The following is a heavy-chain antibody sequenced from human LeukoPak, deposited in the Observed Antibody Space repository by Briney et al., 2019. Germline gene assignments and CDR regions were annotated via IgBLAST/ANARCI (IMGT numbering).Heavy chain of an antibody. V-gene: IGHV4-30-2*01. CDR1: GGSISSGGYS. CDR3: ARSLGYSGYDWEVFDY. J-gene: IGHJ4*02. D-gene: IGHD5-12*01. Sequence: SQTLSLTCAVSGGSISSGGYSWRWIRQPPGKGLEWIGYIYHSGSTYYNPSLKSRVTISVYRSKNQFSLKLSSVTAADTAVYYCARSLGYSGYDWEVFDYWGQGTLVTVSS. CDR2: IYHSGST.